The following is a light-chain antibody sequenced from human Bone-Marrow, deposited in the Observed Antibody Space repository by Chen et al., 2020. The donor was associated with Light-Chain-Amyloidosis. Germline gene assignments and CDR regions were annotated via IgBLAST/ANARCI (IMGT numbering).Light chain of an antibody. CDR2: GNT. J-gene: IGLJ1*01. CDR1: SSNIGAGND. Sequence: QSVLTQPPSVSGAPGQKVTILCTGSSSNIGAGNDVHWYQQLPGTTPKILIYGNTNRLSGVPSRFSGSKSGTSASLVNSGLQPDDEADYHCQTYANATHVFGTGTKVIVL. CDR3: QTYANATHV. V-gene: IGLV1-40*01.